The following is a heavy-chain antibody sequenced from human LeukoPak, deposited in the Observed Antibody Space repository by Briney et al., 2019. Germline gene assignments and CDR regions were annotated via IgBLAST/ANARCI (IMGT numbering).Heavy chain of an antibody. CDR2: ISGSGGST. J-gene: IGHJ4*02. Sequence: GGSLRLSCAASGFTFSSYAMSWVRQAPGKGLEWVSAISGSGGSTYYADSVKGRFTISRDNSKNTVYLQVNSLRAEDTAIYYCAKDRGSGWYRYYFDYWGQGTLVTVSS. CDR3: AKDRGSGWYRYYFDY. V-gene: IGHV3-23*01. D-gene: IGHD6-19*01. CDR1: GFTFSSYA.